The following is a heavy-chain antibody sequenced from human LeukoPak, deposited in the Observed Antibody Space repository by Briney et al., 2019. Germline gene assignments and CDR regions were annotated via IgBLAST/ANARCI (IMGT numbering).Heavy chain of an antibody. D-gene: IGHD1-26*01. CDR1: GGSFSGYY. J-gene: IGHJ4*02. V-gene: IGHV4-34*01. Sequence: SETLSLTCAVYGGSFSGYYWSWSRQPPGKGLEWIGEINHSGSTNYNPSLKSRVTMSVDTSKNQFSLKLSSVTAADTAVYYCASGLTDMSIVGASSAQYYFDYWGQGTLVTVSS. CDR2: INHSGST. CDR3: ASGLTDMSIVGASSAQYYFDY.